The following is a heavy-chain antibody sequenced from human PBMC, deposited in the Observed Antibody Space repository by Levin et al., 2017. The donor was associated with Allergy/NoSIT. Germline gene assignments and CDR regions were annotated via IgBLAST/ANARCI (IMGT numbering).Heavy chain of an antibody. CDR2: INSDGSST. D-gene: IGHD2-21*02. V-gene: IGHV3-74*01. CDR1: GFTFSSYW. J-gene: IGHJ6*02. CDR3: ARRRVTAFGYYYGMDV. Sequence: GGSLRLSCAASGFTFSSYWMHWVRQAPGKGLVWVSRINSDGSSTSYADSVKGRFTISRDNAKNTLYLQMNSLRAEDTAVYYCARRRVTAFGYYYGMDVWGQGTTVTVSS.